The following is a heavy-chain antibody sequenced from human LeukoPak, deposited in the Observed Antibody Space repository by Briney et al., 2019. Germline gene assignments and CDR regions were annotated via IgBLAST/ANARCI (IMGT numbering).Heavy chain of an antibody. J-gene: IGHJ6*03. CDR2: ISAYNGNT. Sequence: ASVKVSCKASGYTFTSYGISWVRQAPGQGLEWMGWISAYNGNTNYAQKLQGRVTMTTDTSTSTAYMELRSLRSDDTAVYYCARDRELWLPNYYYMDVWGKGTTVTVSS. D-gene: IGHD5-18*01. CDR1: GYTFTSYG. V-gene: IGHV1-18*01. CDR3: ARDRELWLPNYYYMDV.